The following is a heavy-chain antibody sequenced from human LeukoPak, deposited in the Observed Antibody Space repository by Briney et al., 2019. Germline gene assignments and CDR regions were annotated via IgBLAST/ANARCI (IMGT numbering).Heavy chain of an antibody. J-gene: IGHJ5*02. D-gene: IGHD3-10*01. CDR1: GITVSQSD. Sequence: PGGSLRLSCAISGITVSQSDMSGVRQAPGRGLEWVSLIYTDGATHYADSVKGRFTISRDTSKNTVYLEMRNLRPEDTAVYFCARDRAGSKPWVEFHPWGQGTLVTVSS. CDR2: IYTDGAT. CDR3: ARDRAGSKPWVEFHP. V-gene: IGHV3-66*02.